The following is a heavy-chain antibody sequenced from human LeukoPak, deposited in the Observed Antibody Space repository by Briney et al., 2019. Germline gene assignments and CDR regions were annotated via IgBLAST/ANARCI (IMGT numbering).Heavy chain of an antibody. V-gene: IGHV1-18*01. CDR3: ARDYDILTGYYKSSGY. Sequence: ASVKVSCKASGYTFTSYGISWVRQAPGQGLEWMGWISAYNGNTNYAQKLQGRVTMTTDTSTSTAYMEPRSLRSDDTAVYYCARDYDILTGYYKSSGYWGQGTLVTVSS. J-gene: IGHJ4*02. CDR1: GYTFTSYG. CDR2: ISAYNGNT. D-gene: IGHD3-9*01.